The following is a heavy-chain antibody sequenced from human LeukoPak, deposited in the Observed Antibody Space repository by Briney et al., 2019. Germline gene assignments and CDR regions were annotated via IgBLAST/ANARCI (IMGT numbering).Heavy chain of an antibody. J-gene: IGHJ4*02. CDR3: ARKKVADY. Sequence: PSETLSLTCTVSGGSISSYYWSWIRQPPGKGLEWIGYIYYSGSTNYNPSLKSRVTISVDTSKNQFSLKLSSVTAADTAVYYCARKKVADYWGQGTLVTVSS. CDR1: GGSISSYY. V-gene: IGHV4-59*12. CDR2: IYYSGST.